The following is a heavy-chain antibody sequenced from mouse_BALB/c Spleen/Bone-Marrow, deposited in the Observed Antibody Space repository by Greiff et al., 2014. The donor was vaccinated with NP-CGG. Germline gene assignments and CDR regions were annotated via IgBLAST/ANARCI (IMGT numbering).Heavy chain of an antibody. CDR1: GFTFSSYA. Sequence: EVKLMESGGGLVKPGGSLKLSCAASGFTFSSYAMSWARQTPEKRLEWVASIGSGGSTYYPDSMKGRFTISRDNARNILYLQMSSLRSEDTAMYYCAREGDGYDPAWFAYWGQGTLVTVSA. J-gene: IGHJ3*01. D-gene: IGHD2-2*01. CDR2: IGSGGST. CDR3: AREGDGYDPAWFAY. V-gene: IGHV5-6-5*01.